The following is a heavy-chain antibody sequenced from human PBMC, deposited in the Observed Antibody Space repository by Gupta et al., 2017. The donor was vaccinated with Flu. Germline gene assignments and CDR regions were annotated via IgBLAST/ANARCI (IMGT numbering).Heavy chain of an antibody. CDR2: INHSGST. CDR3: ARGPTYYDVWSRNYYYMDV. Sequence: SWIRQPPGKGLEWIGEINHSGSTNYNPSLKSRVTISVDTSKNQFSLKLSSVTAADTAVYYCARGPTYYDVWSRNYYYMDVWGKGTTVTVSS. V-gene: IGHV4-34*01. J-gene: IGHJ6*03. D-gene: IGHD3-3*01.